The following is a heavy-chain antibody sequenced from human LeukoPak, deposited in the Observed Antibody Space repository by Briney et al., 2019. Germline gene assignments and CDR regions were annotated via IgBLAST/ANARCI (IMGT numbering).Heavy chain of an antibody. D-gene: IGHD3-22*01. J-gene: IGHJ4*02. CDR1: GFTFSSYW. V-gene: IGHV3-74*01. Sequence: GGSLRLSCAASGFTFSSYWVHWVRQAPGKGLVWVSRINSDGSSTSYADSVKGRFTISRDNSKNTLYLQMNSLRAEDTAVYFCARDRASGYYYSFDYWGQGTLVTVSS. CDR2: INSDGSST. CDR3: ARDRASGYYYSFDY.